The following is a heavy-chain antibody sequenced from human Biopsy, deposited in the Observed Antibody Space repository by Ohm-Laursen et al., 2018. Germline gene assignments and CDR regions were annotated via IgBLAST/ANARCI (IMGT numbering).Heavy chain of an antibody. D-gene: IGHD3-10*01. J-gene: IGHJ4*02. CDR2: IRGKAKSYAT. CDR1: GFTLSASA. V-gene: IGHV3-73*01. Sequence: SLRLSCSASGFTLSASAVHWVRQASGKGLEWVGRIRGKAKSYATAYAASVTGRFTISRDDSKNTTYLQMNSLKTEDTAVYYCTLEGAGFDNWGQGTLVTVSS. CDR3: TLEGAGFDN.